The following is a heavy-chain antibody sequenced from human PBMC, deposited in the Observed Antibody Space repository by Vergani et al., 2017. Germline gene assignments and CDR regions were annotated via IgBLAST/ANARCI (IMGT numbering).Heavy chain of an antibody. CDR1: GFTFNHYA. D-gene: IGHD5-12*01. Sequence: EVHLLESGGDLVQPGGSLRLSCAASGFTFNHYAMNWVRQAPGKGLEWVSGISGSGGSTYYAGSVKGRFTISRDSSKKTLYLQMNSLSAGDTAVYYCAKANPRNSGYDYLYYYHAMNVGGQGTTVTVSS. CDR2: ISGSGGST. J-gene: IGHJ6*02. V-gene: IGHV3-23*01. CDR3: AKANPRNSGYDYLYYYHAMNV.